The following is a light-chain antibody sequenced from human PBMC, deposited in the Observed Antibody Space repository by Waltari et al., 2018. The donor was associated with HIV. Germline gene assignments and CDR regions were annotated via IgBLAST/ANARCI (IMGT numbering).Light chain of an antibody. V-gene: IGKV3-11*01. Sequence: EVVLTQSPATLSLSPGERATLSCRASQSVSSYLLWYQQKPGQAPRPLIYDASNRATGIPARVSGRGSGTDFTLTISSLEPEDFAVYYCQHSLTWPPLTFGQGTRLEIK. CDR3: QHSLTWPPLT. CDR2: DAS. CDR1: QSVSSY. J-gene: IGKJ5*01.